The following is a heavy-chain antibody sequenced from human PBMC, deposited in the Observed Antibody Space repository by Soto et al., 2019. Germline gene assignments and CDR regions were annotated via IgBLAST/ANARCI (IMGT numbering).Heavy chain of an antibody. D-gene: IGHD6-13*01. CDR1: GFTVSSNY. CDR2: IYSGGST. CDR3: ARDDSSSLYYFDY. J-gene: IGHJ4*02. V-gene: IGHV3-66*01. Sequence: EVQLVESGGGLVQPGGSLRLSCEASGFTVSSNYMSWVRQAPGKGLEWVSVIYSGGSTYYADSVKGRFTISRDNSKNTLYLQMNSLRAEDTAVYYCARDDSSSLYYFDYWGQGTLVTVSS.